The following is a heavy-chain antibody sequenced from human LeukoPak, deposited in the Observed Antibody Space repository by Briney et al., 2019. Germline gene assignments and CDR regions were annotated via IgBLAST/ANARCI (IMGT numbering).Heavy chain of an antibody. J-gene: IGHJ4*02. V-gene: IGHV1-69*05. CDR3: ESVPEQWLLFDY. D-gene: IGHD6-19*01. Sequence: ASVKVSCKASGGTFSSYAISWVRQAPGQGLEWMGGIIPIFGTANYAQKFQGRVTITTDESTSTAYMELSSLRSEDTAVYYCESVPEQWLLFDYWGQGTLVTVSS. CDR1: GGTFSSYA. CDR2: IIPIFGTA.